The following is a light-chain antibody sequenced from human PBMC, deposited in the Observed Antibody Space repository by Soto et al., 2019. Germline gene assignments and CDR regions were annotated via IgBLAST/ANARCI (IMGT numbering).Light chain of an antibody. V-gene: IGKV4-1*01. CDR1: QSVLYSSNSENY. CDR3: QQYYTLPLT. J-gene: IGKJ4*01. CDR2: WAS. Sequence: DIVMTQSPDSLALSLGERATINCKSSQSVLYSSNSENYLAWYQQKPGQPPKLLLSWASARESGVPERFSGSGSGTLFTLSISSLQAEDVAVYYCQQYYTLPLTFGGGTKVDI.